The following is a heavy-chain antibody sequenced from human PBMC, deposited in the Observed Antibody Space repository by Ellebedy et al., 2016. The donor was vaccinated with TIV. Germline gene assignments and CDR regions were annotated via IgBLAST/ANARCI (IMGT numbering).Heavy chain of an antibody. CDR2: ISAYNGNT. Sequence: AASVKVSCKASGYTFTSYGISWVRQAPGQGLEWMGWISAYNGNTNYAQKLQGRVTMTTDTSTSTAYMELRSLRSDDTAVYYCARDRGYCSGGSCYSGWFDPWGQGTLVTVSS. J-gene: IGHJ5*02. D-gene: IGHD2-15*01. CDR1: GYTFTSYG. V-gene: IGHV1-18*01. CDR3: ARDRGYCSGGSCYSGWFDP.